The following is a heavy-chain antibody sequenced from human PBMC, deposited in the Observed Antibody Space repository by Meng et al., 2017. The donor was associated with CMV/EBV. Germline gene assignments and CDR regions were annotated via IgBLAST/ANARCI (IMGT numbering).Heavy chain of an antibody. V-gene: IGHV4-34*01. D-gene: IGHD3-22*01. J-gene: IGHJ4*02. CDR3: AADLSTYDSSGYHSS. CDR2: INHSGST. CDR1: GGSFSGYY. Sequence: GSLRLSCAVYGGSFSGYYWSWIRQPPGKGLEWIGEINHSGSTNYNPSLKSRVTISVDTSKNQFSLKLSSVTAADTAVYYCAADLSTYDSSGYHSSWGQGTLVTVS.